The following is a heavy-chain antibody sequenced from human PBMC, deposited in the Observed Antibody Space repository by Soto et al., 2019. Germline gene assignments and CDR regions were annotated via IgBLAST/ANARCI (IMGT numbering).Heavy chain of an antibody. CDR3: ARDTDLRGGATDT. CDR2: IYYSGST. J-gene: IGHJ5*02. CDR1: GGSISSSNYY. V-gene: IGHV4-39*07. D-gene: IGHD1-26*01. Sequence: SETLSLTCTVSGGSISSSNYYWGWIRQPPGKGLEWIGSIYYSGSTYYNPSLKSRVTISVDTSKNQFSLKLSSVTAADTAVYYCARDTDLRGGATDTWGQGTLVTVSS.